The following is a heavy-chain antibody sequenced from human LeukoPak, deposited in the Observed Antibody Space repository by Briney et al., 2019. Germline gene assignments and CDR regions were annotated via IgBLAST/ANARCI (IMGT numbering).Heavy chain of an antibody. D-gene: IGHD3-22*01. CDR3: AKDLGYERSGIYRE. Sequence: GGSLRLSCAASGSTFDDYAMNWVRQVPGKGLEWVSGISWNSGSIGYADSVKGRFTISRDNAKNSLYLQMNSLRAEDTALYYCAKDLGYERSGIYREWGRGTLVTVSS. CDR2: ISWNSGSI. J-gene: IGHJ4*02. CDR1: GSTFDDYA. V-gene: IGHV3-9*01.